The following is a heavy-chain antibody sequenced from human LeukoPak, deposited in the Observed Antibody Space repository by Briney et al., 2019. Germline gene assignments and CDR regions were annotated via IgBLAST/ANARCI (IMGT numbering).Heavy chain of an antibody. D-gene: IGHD6-19*01. CDR2: ISWNSGSI. Sequence: SLRLSCAASGFIFDDYGMHWVRQAPGKGLEWVSGISWNSGSIDYADSVKGRFTISRDNSKNTLYLQMNSLRAEDTAVYYCARDPGIAVAGIYYYYGMDVWGQGTTVTVSS. V-gene: IGHV3-9*01. CDR1: GFIFDDYG. J-gene: IGHJ6*02. CDR3: ARDPGIAVAGIYYYYGMDV.